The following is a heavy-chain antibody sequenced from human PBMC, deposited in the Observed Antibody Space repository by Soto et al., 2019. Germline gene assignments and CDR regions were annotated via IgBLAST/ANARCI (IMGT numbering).Heavy chain of an antibody. J-gene: IGHJ4*02. CDR3: TRDLGETSMVY. V-gene: IGHV4-38-2*02. Sequence: SETLSLTCAVSGYSISSGYYWGWVRQPPGKGLEWIGSIHHTGSTYYNPSLKSRVTISVDTSKNQFSLKLSSVTAADTAVYYCTRDLGETSMVYWGQGTLVTVSS. CDR2: IHHTGST. CDR1: GYSISSGYY. D-gene: IGHD5-18*01.